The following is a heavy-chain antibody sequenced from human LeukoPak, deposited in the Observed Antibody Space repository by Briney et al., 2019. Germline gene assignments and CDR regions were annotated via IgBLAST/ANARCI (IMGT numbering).Heavy chain of an antibody. V-gene: IGHV3-33*01. J-gene: IGHJ4*02. D-gene: IGHD1-26*01. Sequence: GGALRLSCAASGVTFSSYGMQWVCQAPGKGRGWVAVIWYEGSNKYYADSVKGRFTLSRDNSKNTLYLQINSLRAEDTAGYYFERDQHSYSDYWGQGTLVTVS. CDR3: ERDQHSYSDY. CDR2: IWYEGSNK. CDR1: GVTFSSYG.